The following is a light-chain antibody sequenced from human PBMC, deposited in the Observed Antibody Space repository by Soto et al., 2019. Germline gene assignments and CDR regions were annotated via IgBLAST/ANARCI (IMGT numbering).Light chain of an antibody. CDR1: QSISSW. V-gene: IGKV1-5*01. CDR2: DAS. J-gene: IGKJ2*01. Sequence: DIQMTQSPSTLSASVGDRVTITCRASQSISSWLAWYQQKPGKAPKLLIYDASSLESGVPSRFSGRGSGTEFTLTISSLQPDDFATCYCQQYNSYPYTFGQGTKLEIK. CDR3: QQYNSYPYT.